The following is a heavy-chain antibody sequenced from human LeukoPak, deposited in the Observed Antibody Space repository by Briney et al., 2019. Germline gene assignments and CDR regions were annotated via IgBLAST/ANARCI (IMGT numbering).Heavy chain of an antibody. CDR2: INSDGSST. J-gene: IGHJ3*02. V-gene: IGHV3-74*01. Sequence: GGSLRLSCAASGFSFSSYWMHWVRQVPGKGLVWVSRINSDGSSTSYADSVKGRFIISRDNAKNTLYVQMNSLRAEDTAVYYCSTGSGHAFDIWGRGTMVTVSS. D-gene: IGHD3-10*01. CDR3: STGSGHAFDI. CDR1: GFSFSSYW.